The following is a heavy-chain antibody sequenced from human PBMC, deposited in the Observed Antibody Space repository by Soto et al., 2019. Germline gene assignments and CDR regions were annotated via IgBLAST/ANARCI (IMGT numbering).Heavy chain of an antibody. CDR3: ARGQQQLNY. J-gene: IGHJ4*02. Sequence: GGSLRLSCAASGFTFSSYSMNWVRQAPGKGLEWVSYISSTSSTIYYADSVKGRFTISRDNAKNSLFLQMNSLRAEDTAVYFCARGQQQLNYWGQGTLVTVSS. V-gene: IGHV3-48*01. CDR1: GFTFSSYS. CDR2: ISSTSSTI. D-gene: IGHD6-13*01.